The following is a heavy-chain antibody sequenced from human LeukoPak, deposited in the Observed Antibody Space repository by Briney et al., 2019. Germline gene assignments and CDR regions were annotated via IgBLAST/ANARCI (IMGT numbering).Heavy chain of an antibody. Sequence: SVKVSCKASGGTFSSYAISWVRQAPGQGLEWMGRIIPIFGTANYAQKFQGRVTITTDESTSTAYMELSSLRSEDTAVCYCARERATTDAFDIWGQGTMVTVSS. V-gene: IGHV1-69*05. D-gene: IGHD1-26*01. J-gene: IGHJ3*02. CDR1: GGTFSSYA. CDR2: IIPIFGTA. CDR3: ARERATTDAFDI.